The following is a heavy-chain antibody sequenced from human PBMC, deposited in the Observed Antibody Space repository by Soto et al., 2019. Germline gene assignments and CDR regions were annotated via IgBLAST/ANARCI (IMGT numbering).Heavy chain of an antibody. CDR2: IIPILGIA. D-gene: IGHD3-10*01. CDR1: GGTFSSYT. CDR3: ARAEHMVRGPWFDP. J-gene: IGHJ5*02. Sequence: QVQLVQSGAEVKKPGSSVKVSCKASGGTFSSYTISWVRQAPGQGLEWMGRIIPILGIANYAQKFQGRVTITADKSTSTAYMELSSLRSEDTAVYYCARAEHMVRGPWFDPWGQGTLVTVSS. V-gene: IGHV1-69*02.